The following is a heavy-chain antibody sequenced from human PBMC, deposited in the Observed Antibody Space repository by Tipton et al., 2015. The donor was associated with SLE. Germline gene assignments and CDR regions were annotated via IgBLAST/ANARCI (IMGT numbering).Heavy chain of an antibody. J-gene: IGHJ6*04. V-gene: IGHV3-64*04. CDR1: GFTFSSYA. Sequence: GSLRLSCSASGFTFSSYAMHWVRQAPGKGLEYVSTISSNGGSTYYADSVKGRFTISRDNAKNSLYLQMNSLRAEDTAVYYCARDDYYDSSGWDVWGKGTTVTVSS. CDR3: ARDDYYDSSGWDV. D-gene: IGHD3-22*01. CDR2: ISSNGGST.